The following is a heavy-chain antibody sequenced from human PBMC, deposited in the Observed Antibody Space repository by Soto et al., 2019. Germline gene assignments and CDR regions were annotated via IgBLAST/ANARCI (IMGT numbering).Heavy chain of an antibody. V-gene: IGHV3-23*01. D-gene: IGHD3-3*01. J-gene: IGHJ6*02. CDR1: GVTFSSYA. CDR3: AKARVYDFYGMDV. Sequence: HPGGSLRLSCAASGVTFSSYAMSGVRQAPGKGLEWVPAISGSGGSTYYADSVKGRFTISRDNSKNTLYLQMNSLRAEDTAVYYCAKARVYDFYGMDVWGQGTTVTVSS. CDR2: ISGSGGST.